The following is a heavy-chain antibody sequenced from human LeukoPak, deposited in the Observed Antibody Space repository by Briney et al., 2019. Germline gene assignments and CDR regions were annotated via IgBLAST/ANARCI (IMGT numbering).Heavy chain of an antibody. CDR1: GYGFTSYW. J-gene: IGHJ4*02. Sequence: GESLKISCKGSGYGFTSYWIGWVRQMPGKGLEWMGIIYPGDSDTRYSPSFQGQVTISADKSISTAYLQWSSLKASDTAMYYCARGRAVAGPAPDFDYWGQGTLVTVSS. V-gene: IGHV5-51*01. D-gene: IGHD6-19*01. CDR3: ARGRAVAGPAPDFDY. CDR2: IYPGDSDT.